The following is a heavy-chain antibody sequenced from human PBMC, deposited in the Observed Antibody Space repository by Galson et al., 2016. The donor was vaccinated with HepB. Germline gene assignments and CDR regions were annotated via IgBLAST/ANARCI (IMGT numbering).Heavy chain of an antibody. CDR3: ARESLYCSGGNCYSPLGDY. CDR2: ISVDIGNT. D-gene: IGHD2-15*01. J-gene: IGHJ4*02. CDR1: GYTFINYG. Sequence: SVKVSCKASGYTFINYGISWVRQAPGQGLEWMGWISVDIGNTNYAQKLQDSVTMTTDTSTSTAYMELRSLRSDDTAVYYCARESLYCSGGNCYSPLGDYWGQGTLVTVSS. V-gene: IGHV1-18*04.